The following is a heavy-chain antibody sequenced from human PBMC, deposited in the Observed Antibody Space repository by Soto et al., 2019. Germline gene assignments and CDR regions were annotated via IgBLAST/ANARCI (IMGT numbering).Heavy chain of an antibody. V-gene: IGHV4-31*03. CDR1: GGSISSGVYY. J-gene: IGHJ5*02. CDR2: IYYSGST. Sequence: SETLYLTCSVSGGSISSGVYYWSWIRQQPGKGLEWIGDIYYSGSTNYNPSLKSRVTLSVDTSKNQFSLRLSSVTAADTAVYYCARALTGYSVSNWFDPWGQGTLVTVSS. CDR3: ARALTGYSVSNWFDP. D-gene: IGHD2-15*01.